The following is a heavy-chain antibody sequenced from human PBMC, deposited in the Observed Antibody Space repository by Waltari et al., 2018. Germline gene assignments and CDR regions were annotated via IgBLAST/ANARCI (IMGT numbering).Heavy chain of an antibody. CDR3: ARVPREQLAA. Sequence: QVQLQQWGAGLLKPSETLSLTCAVYGGSFSGYYWSWIRQPPGKGLEWIGEINHSGSTKYDPCLKGGGTIAVGTSKNPCSLKLSSVTAADTAVYYCARVPREQLAAWGQGTLVTVSS. V-gene: IGHV4-34*01. J-gene: IGHJ5*02. D-gene: IGHD6-13*01. CDR1: GGSFSGYY. CDR2: INHSGST.